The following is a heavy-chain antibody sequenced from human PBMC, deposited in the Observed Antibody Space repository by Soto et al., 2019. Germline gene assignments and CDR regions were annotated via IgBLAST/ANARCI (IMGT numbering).Heavy chain of an antibody. CDR3: ARDRVGYYRDGYDP. CDR2: INPNSGGT. CDR1: GYTFTGYY. D-gene: IGHD1-26*01. Sequence: ASVKVSCKASGYTFTGYYMHWVRQAPGQGLEWMGWINPNSGGTNYAQKFQGWVTMTRDTSISTAYMELSRLRSDDTAVYYCARDRVGYYRDGYDPWGQGTLVTVSS. J-gene: IGHJ5*02. V-gene: IGHV1-2*04.